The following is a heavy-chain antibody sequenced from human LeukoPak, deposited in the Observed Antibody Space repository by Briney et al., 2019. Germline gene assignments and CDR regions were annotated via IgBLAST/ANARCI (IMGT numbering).Heavy chain of an antibody. CDR3: ARLSAYYYGSYFYYYMDV. Sequence: GGSLRLSCVASGFTFSSYWMTWVRQPPGKGPEWVANIKQDESERYSVDSVKGRFTISRDNAKNSVYLHMNSLRAEDTALYYCARLSAYYYGSYFYYYMDVWGKGTTVTVSS. J-gene: IGHJ6*03. V-gene: IGHV3-7*01. CDR1: GFTFSSYW. D-gene: IGHD3-10*01. CDR2: IKQDESER.